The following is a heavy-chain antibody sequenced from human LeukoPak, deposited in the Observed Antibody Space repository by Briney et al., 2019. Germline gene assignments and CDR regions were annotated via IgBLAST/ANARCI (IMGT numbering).Heavy chain of an antibody. CDR2: IKQDGSEK. CDR3: ARGDCSSTSCYD. Sequence: GGSLRLSCAASGFTFSSYSMNWVRQAPGKGLEWVANIKQDGSEKYYVDSVKGRFTISRDNAKNSLYLQMNSLRAEDTAVYYCARGDCSSTSCYDWGQGTLVTVSS. J-gene: IGHJ4*02. V-gene: IGHV3-7*01. CDR1: GFTFSSYS. D-gene: IGHD2-2*01.